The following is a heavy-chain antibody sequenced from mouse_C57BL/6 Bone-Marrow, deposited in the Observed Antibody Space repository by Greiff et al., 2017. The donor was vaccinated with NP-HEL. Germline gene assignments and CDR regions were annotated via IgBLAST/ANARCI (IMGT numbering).Heavy chain of an antibody. CDR1: GFSFTSYG. J-gene: IGHJ4*01. V-gene: IGHV2-2*01. CDR2: IWSGGST. Sequence: VQLQESGPGLVQPSQSLSITCTVSGFSFTSYGVHWVRQSPGKGLEWLGVIWSGGSTDYNAAFISRLSTSKDNSKIQVFFTMNSLQADDTAIYYCARNKRDAMDYWGQGTSVTVSS. CDR3: ARNKRDAMDY.